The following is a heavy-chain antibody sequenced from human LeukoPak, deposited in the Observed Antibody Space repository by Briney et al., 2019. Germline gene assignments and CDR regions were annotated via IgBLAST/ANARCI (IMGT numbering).Heavy chain of an antibody. CDR2: ISSNGGST. J-gene: IGHJ4*02. CDR1: GFTFSSYA. Sequence: PGGSLRLSCGASGFTFSSYAMHWVRQAPGKGLEYVSAISSNGGSTYYANSVKGRFTISRDNSKNTLYLQMGSLRAEDMAVYYCARVRLSGSYFFDYWGQGTLVTVSS. V-gene: IGHV3-64*01. CDR3: ARVRLSGSYFFDY. D-gene: IGHD1-26*01.